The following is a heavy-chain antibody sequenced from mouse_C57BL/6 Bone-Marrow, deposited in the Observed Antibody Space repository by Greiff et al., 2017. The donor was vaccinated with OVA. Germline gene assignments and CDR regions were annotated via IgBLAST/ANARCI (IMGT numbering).Heavy chain of an antibody. CDR3: AREGDNYYGSSYWFAY. D-gene: IGHD1-1*01. Sequence: QVQLQQSDAELVKPGASVKISCKVSGYTFTDHTIHWMKQRPEQGLEWIGYIYPRDGSTKYNEKFKGKATLTADKSSSTAYMQLNSLTSEDSAVYFCAREGDNYYGSSYWFAYWGQGTLVTVSA. CDR2: IYPRDGST. J-gene: IGHJ3*01. CDR1: GYTFTDHT. V-gene: IGHV1-78*01.